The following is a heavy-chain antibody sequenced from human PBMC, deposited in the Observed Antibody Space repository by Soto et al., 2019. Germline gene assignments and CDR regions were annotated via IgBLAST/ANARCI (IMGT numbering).Heavy chain of an antibody. V-gene: IGHV1-69*06. Sequence: QVHLEQSGAEVKKPGSSVKVSCKASGSIFKTDAVAWVRQAPGQGLEWVGGITPLYGTANYAQKFQGRVTITADKSTGAAYMEVSSLRPEDTAVYFCARDLTLGYRSGGDGFDVWGQGTMVNVSS. J-gene: IGHJ3*01. CDR3: ARDLTLGYRSGGDGFDV. D-gene: IGHD5-18*01. CDR2: ITPLYGTA. CDR1: GSIFKTDA.